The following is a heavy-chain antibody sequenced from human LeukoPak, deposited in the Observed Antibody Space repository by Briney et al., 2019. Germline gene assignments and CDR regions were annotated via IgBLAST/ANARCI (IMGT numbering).Heavy chain of an antibody. J-gene: IGHJ6*02. CDR3: ARTPGEIAAAGYYYYGMDV. Sequence: GASVKVSCKASGGTFSSYAISWVRQAPGQGLEWMGRIIPILGIANYAQKFQGRVTITADKSTSTAYMELSSLRSEDTAVYYCARTPGEIAAAGYYYYGMDVRGQGTTVTVSS. CDR2: IIPILGIA. V-gene: IGHV1-69*04. D-gene: IGHD6-13*01. CDR1: GGTFSSYA.